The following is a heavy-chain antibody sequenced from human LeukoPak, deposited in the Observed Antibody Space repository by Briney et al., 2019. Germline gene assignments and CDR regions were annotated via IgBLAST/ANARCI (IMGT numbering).Heavy chain of an antibody. CDR1: GFTFRSYA. CDR2: ISSNGGST. CDR3: ARQYCTNGVCYMSTDY. D-gene: IGHD2-8*01. J-gene: IGHJ4*02. Sequence: PGGSLRLSCAASGFTFRSYAMHWVRQAPGKGLEYVSAISSNGGSTYYANSVKGRFTISRDNYKNTLYLRMGSLRAEDMAVYYCARQYCTNGVCYMSTDYWGQGTLVTVSS. V-gene: IGHV3-64*01.